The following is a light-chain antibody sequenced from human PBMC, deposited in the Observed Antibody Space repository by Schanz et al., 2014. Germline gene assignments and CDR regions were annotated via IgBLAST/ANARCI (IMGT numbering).Light chain of an antibody. J-gene: IGLJ2*01. CDR1: SSDVGGYNY. V-gene: IGLV2-8*01. CDR2: DVN. CDR3: SSYAGSSTHVV. Sequence: QSALTQPPSASGSPGQSVTISCTGTSSDVGGYNYVSWYQHHPGKAPKLMIFDVNNRPSGVPDRFSGSKSGNTASLTISGLQAEDEADYYCSSYAGSSTHVVFGGGTKLTVL.